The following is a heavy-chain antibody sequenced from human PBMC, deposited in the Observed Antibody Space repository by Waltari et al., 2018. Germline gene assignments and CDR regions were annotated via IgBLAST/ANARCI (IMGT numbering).Heavy chain of an antibody. CDR3: ARKYCSSTSCYAPSFDY. CDR1: GGSISSSNW. Sequence: QVQLQESGPGLVKPSGTLSLTCAVSGGSISSSNWWRWVRQPPGKGLEWIGEIYHGGSTNYNPSLKSRVTISVYKSKNQFSLKLSSVTAADTAVYYCARKYCSSTSCYAPSFDYWGQGTLVTVSS. J-gene: IGHJ4*02. D-gene: IGHD2-2*01. V-gene: IGHV4-4*02. CDR2: IYHGGST.